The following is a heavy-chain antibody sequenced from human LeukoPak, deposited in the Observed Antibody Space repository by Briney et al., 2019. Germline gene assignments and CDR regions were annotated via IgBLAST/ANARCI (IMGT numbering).Heavy chain of an antibody. CDR3: ANLPGGVVVILGT. CDR2: INGRDDST. CDR1: GFTFSDYW. J-gene: IGHJ5*02. V-gene: IGHV3-23*01. Sequence: GGSLRLSCAASGFTFSDYWMHWVRQAPGKGLEWVSTINGRDDSTYYADSVKGRFTISRDNSETTLYLQMNSLRADDTAVYYCANLPGGVVVILGTWGQGTLVTVSS. D-gene: IGHD3-22*01.